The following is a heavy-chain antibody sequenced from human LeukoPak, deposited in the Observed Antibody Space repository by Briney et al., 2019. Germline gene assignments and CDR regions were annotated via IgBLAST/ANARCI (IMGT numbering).Heavy chain of an antibody. CDR2: SRNRAKSYTT. CDR3: SRDATGDH. V-gene: IGHV3-72*01. CDR1: GFTFSFYW. Sequence: GGSLRLSCASSGFTFSFYWMHWVRQAPGKGLEWVGRSRNRAKSYTTDYAASVKGRFTISRDDSKSTLYLQMNSLETEDTAVYYCSRDATGDHWGQGTLVSVSS. J-gene: IGHJ4*02.